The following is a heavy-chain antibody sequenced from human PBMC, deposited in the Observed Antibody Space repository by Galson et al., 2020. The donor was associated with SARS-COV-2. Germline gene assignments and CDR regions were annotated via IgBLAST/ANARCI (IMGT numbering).Heavy chain of an antibody. V-gene: IGHV1-69*13. J-gene: IGHJ6*02. D-gene: IGHD3-3*01. Sequence: SVKVSCKASGDTFSSYAISWVRQAPGQGLEWMGGIIPIFGTANYAQKFQGRVTITADESTSTAYMELSSLRSEDTAVYYCARDLWKFQGIYYYYCMDVWGQGTTVTVSS. CDR3: ARDLWKFQGIYYYYCMDV. CDR1: GDTFSSYA. CDR2: IIPIFGTA.